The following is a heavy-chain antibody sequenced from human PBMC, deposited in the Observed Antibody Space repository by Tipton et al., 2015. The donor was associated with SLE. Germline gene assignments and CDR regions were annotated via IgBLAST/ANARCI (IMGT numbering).Heavy chain of an antibody. CDR1: GASVSSFC. D-gene: IGHD3-16*01. V-gene: IGHV4-59*08. CDR3: ARQRLRLLSPLDS. Sequence: TLSLTCTVSGASVSSFCWNWIRQSPGKGLEWIGCVCNSGSANYDPSLKSRGTISVDTSRNHFSLVLTSVTAADTAVYYCARQRLRLLSPLDSWGQGTTVTVSS. J-gene: IGHJ6*02. CDR2: VCNSGSA.